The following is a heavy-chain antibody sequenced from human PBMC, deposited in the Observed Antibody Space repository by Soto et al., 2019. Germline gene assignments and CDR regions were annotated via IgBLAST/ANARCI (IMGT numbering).Heavy chain of an antibody. D-gene: IGHD3-3*01. J-gene: IGHJ6*02. CDR2: IDPSDSYT. V-gene: IGHV5-10-1*01. CDR3: ASRRLGTQLILDLLAYYFGMDI. Sequence: GESMKISCKGSGYSFTSYWVSWVRQMPGKGLEWRGRIDPSDSYTNYSPSFQGHATISADKSISTAYLQWGSLKASENAMYSCASRRLGTQLILDLLAYYFGMDIWGQGTPGTVSS. CDR1: GYSFTSYW.